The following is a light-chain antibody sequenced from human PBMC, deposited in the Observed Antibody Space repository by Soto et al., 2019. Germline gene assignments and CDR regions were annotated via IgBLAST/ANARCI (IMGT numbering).Light chain of an antibody. CDR1: QSVSSSY. Sequence: EIVLTQSPGTLSLSPGERATLSCRACQSVSSSYLAWYQQKPGQAPRLLIYDASSRATGIPDRFSGSGSGADFTLTISRLDPEDFAVYFCQQYGSSPRTFGQGTKVDI. J-gene: IGKJ1*01. V-gene: IGKV3-20*01. CDR2: DAS. CDR3: QQYGSSPRT.